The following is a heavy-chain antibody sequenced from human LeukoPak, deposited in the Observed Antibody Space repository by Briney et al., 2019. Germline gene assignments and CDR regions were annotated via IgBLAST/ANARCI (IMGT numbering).Heavy chain of an antibody. V-gene: IGHV4-59*01. CDR3: ARGWKYRNGYTVTELGSGYFDY. CDR2: IYYSGRT. D-gene: IGHD5-18*01. CDR1: GGSISSYY. Sequence: PSETLSLTCSVSGGSISSYYWNWIRQPPGKGLEWIGYIYYSGRTNCSPSLKSRVTISVDTSKNQFSLKLSSVTAADTAVYYCARGWKYRNGYTVTELGSGYFDYWGQGTLVTVSS. J-gene: IGHJ4*02.